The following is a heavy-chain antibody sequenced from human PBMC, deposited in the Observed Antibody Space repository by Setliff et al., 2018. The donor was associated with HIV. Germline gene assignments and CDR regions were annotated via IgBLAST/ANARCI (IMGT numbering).Heavy chain of an antibody. Sequence: ASVKVSCKASGYTFTSYYMHWVRQAPGQGLEWMGIINPSSGSTTYAQKFQGRVTMTRDTSSSTVYMELSSLRSEDTAVYYCASDSPTARFEELGDHYYYFMDVWGKGTTVTVSS. CDR3: ASDSPTARFEELGDHYYYFMDV. CDR1: GYTFTSYY. CDR2: INPSSGST. J-gene: IGHJ6*03. D-gene: IGHD3-10*01. V-gene: IGHV1-46*01.